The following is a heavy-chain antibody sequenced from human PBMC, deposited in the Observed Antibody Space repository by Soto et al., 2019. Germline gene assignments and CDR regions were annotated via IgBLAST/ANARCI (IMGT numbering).Heavy chain of an antibody. D-gene: IGHD1-1*01. J-gene: IGHJ6*02. CDR2: TYYRSKWNN. V-gene: IGHV6-1*01. CDR3: SRGHAGTMDV. CDR1: GDSVSSNGAA. Sequence: SQTLSLTCAISGDSVSSNGAAWNWIRQPPSRGLQWLGRTYYRSKWNNDYAVSVKSRITISPDTSMDQFSLQLNSVTPEDTAVYYCSRGHAGTMDVWGQGTTVTVSS.